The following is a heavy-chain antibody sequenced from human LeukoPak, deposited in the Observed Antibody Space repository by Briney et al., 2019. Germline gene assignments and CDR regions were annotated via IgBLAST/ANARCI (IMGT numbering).Heavy chain of an antibody. V-gene: IGHV3-23*01. CDR1: GFTFSSYS. J-gene: IGHJ3*02. CDR3: TKDMISGNGEYDAFDI. Sequence: GGSLRLSCAASGFTFSSYSMTWVRQAPGKGLEWVSTIGNGLYYTDSVKGRFTISRDDSKSTLYPQMNSLRAEDTAIYYCTKDMISGNGEYDAFDIWGQGTIVTVSS. CDR2: IGNGL. D-gene: IGHD3-22*01.